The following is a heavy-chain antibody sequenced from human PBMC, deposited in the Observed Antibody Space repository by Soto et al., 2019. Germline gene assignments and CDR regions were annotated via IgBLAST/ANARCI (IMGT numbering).Heavy chain of an antibody. CDR2: IKSQTDSGTK. Sequence: PGGSLRLSCAASGFTLNNAWMNWVRQAPGKGLEWVGRIKSQTDSGTKDYSAPVKGRFTISRDDSKNTLYLQMNSLETEDTAVYYCTTSLYYYDNSAYYYPFDYWGQGTLVTVSS. CDR3: TTSLYYYDNSAYYYPFDY. J-gene: IGHJ4*02. V-gene: IGHV3-15*07. D-gene: IGHD3-22*01. CDR1: GFTLNNAW.